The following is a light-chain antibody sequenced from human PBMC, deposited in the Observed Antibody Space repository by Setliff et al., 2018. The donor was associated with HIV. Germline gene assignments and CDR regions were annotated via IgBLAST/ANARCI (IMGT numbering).Light chain of an antibody. CDR2: GNS. J-gene: IGLJ1*01. V-gene: IGLV1-40*01. CDR1: SSNIGAGYD. Sequence: QSALTQPPSASGAPGQRVTISCTGSSSNIGAGYDVHWYQQLPGTAPKILIYGNSNRPSGVPDRFSGSKSGTSASLAITGLQAEDEADYYCQSYDSSLSGSYVFGTGTKVTVL. CDR3: QSYDSSLSGSYV.